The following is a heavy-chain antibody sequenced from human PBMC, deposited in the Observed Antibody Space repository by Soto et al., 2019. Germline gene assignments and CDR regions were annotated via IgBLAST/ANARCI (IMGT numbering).Heavy chain of an antibody. CDR3: AWVVGGIPVAGSWNWFDP. V-gene: IGHV1-18*04. D-gene: IGHD6-19*01. CDR2: ISTYNGNT. CDR1: GYTFTSYA. J-gene: IGHJ5*02. Sequence: ASVKVSCKASGYTFTSYALSWVRHAPGQGLEWMGWISTYNGNTNYAQNLQGRVTMTTDISTNTAYMELRSLRSDDTAVYYCAWVVGGIPVAGSWNWFDPWGQGTLVTVSS.